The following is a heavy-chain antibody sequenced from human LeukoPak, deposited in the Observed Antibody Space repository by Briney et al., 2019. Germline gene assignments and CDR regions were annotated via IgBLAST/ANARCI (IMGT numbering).Heavy chain of an antibody. CDR2: INPNSGGT. V-gene: IGHV1-2*02. Sequence: ASVKVSCKASGYTFTGYYMHWVRQAPGQGLEWMGWINPNSGGTNYAQKFQGRVTMTRDTSISTAYMELSRLRSDDTAVYYCAREKRVVHNWFDPWGQGTLVTVSS. CDR1: GYTFTGYY. D-gene: IGHD2-15*01. CDR3: AREKRVVHNWFDP. J-gene: IGHJ5*02.